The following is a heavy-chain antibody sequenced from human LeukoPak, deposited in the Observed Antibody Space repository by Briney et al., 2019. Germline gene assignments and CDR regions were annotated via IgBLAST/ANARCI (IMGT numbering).Heavy chain of an antibody. CDR1: GYTFTSYG. D-gene: IGHD1-26*01. CDR2: ISAYNGNT. J-gene: IGHJ4*02. CDR3: ARDSGSGNNDY. V-gene: IGHV1-18*01. Sequence: ASVKVSCKASGYTFTSYGISWVRQAPGQGLEWMGWISAYNGNTNYAQNLQGRVTFISNTPATTAFMELSSLRSEDAAVYYCARDSGSGNNDYWGQGTLVTVSS.